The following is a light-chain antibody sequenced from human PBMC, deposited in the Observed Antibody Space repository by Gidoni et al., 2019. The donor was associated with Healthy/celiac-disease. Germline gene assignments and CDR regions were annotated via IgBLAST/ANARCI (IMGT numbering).Light chain of an antibody. CDR1: QSISSY. CDR3: QQSYSTPPA. V-gene: IGKV1-39*01. Sequence: DIQMTQSPSALSASVGDRVTITCRASQSISSYLNWYQQKPGKAPKLLIYAASSLQSGVPSRFSGSGSGTDFTLTISSLQAEDFAIYYCQQSYSTPPAFGQGTKLEIK. J-gene: IGKJ2*01. CDR2: AAS.